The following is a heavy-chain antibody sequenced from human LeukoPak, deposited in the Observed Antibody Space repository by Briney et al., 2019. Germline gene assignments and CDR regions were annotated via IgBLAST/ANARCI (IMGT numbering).Heavy chain of an antibody. D-gene: IGHD1-14*01. J-gene: IGHJ6*02. V-gene: IGHV4-59*08. CDR1: GGSMSSYY. CDR3: ARRTGSYYYNAMDV. CDR2: IYYTGNT. Sequence: PSETLSLTCTVSGGSMSSYYWSWIRQPPGKGLEWIGYIYYTGNTNYNPSLKSRVTISVDTSKNQFSLKLSSVTAADTAVYYCARRTGSYYYNAMDVWGQGTTVTVSS.